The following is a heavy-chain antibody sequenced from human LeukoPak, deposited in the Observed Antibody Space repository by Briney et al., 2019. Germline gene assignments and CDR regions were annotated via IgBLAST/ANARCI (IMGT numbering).Heavy chain of an antibody. Sequence: GTSLRLSCAASGFTFNNYFMHWVRQAPGKGLEWVAATSYDGNSNYYADSVKGRFTISRDNSKNTVYLQMKSLRVEATAVYYCAKGLSAAGDYYFDYWAREPWSPSPQ. CDR2: TSYDGNSN. D-gene: IGHD2-21*01. J-gene: IGHJ4*02. CDR1: GFTFNNYF. V-gene: IGHV3-30-3*01. CDR3: AKGLSAAGDYYFDY.